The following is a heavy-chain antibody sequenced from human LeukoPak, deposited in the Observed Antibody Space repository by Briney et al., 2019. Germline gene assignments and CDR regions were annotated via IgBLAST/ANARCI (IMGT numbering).Heavy chain of an antibody. Sequence: ASVKVSCKASGYTFTSYDINWVRQATGQGLEWMGWMNPNSGNTGYAQKFQGRVTMTRNTSISTAYMELSSLRSEDTAVYYCASYSGSYLGYDAFDIWGQGTMVTVSS. J-gene: IGHJ3*02. CDR2: MNPNSGNT. CDR3: ASYSGSYLGYDAFDI. CDR1: GYTFTSYD. V-gene: IGHV1-8*01. D-gene: IGHD1-26*01.